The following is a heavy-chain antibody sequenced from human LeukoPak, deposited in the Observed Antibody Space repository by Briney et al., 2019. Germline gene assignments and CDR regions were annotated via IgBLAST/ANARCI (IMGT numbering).Heavy chain of an antibody. CDR3: ARVAVIPAAMSYYYYYGMDV. J-gene: IGHJ6*02. CDR1: RFTFSNYG. CDR2: ISSSSSYI. D-gene: IGHD2-2*01. Sequence: GGSLRLSCAASRFTFSNYGVNWVRQAPGKGLEWVSSISSSSSYIYYADSVKGRFTISRDNAKNSLYLQMNSLRAEDTAVYYCARVAVIPAAMSYYYYYGMDVWGQGTTVTVSS. V-gene: IGHV3-21*01.